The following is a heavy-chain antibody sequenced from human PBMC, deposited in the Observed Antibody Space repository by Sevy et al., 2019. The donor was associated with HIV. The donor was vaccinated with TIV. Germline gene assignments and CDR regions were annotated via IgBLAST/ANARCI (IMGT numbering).Heavy chain of an antibody. CDR2: IKQDATAN. CDR3: VRAIATVDSF. J-gene: IGHJ4*02. Sequence: GGSLRLSCVASGFNFNSYWMLWVRRAPGKGLEWVANIKQDATANFYADSVRGRFIISRDNVRNSVSLQMNILRVEDTALYYCVRAIATVDSFWGQGTLVTVSS. V-gene: IGHV3-7*01. D-gene: IGHD6-13*01. CDR1: GFNFNSYW.